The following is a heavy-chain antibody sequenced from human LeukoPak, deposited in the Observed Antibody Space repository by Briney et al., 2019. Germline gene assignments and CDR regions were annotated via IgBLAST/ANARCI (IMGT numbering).Heavy chain of an antibody. CDR3: AREWADQRQRRDN. V-gene: IGHV3-53*01. CDR2: LYAGGTT. J-gene: IGHJ4*02. CDR1: GFSVSSSF. Sequence: AGGSLRLSSAASGFSVSSSFMTWVRQSPVKGLELVAVLYAGGTTNYVESVKGRFTISRDNSKNTVYLQMNSLRDDDTGVYYCAREWADQRQRRDNWGQGTPVTVSS. D-gene: IGHD1-26*01.